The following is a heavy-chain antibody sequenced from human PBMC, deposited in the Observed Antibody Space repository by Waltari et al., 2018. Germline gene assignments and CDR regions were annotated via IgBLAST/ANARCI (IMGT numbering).Heavy chain of an antibody. CDR1: GYTFTGYY. D-gene: IGHD3-3*01. CDR2: ISPTSGDT. Sequence: QVQLVQSGAEVKKPGASVKVSCKASGYTFTGYYIHWVRQAPGQGLEWMGWISPTSGDTNYAQKFQGRVTMTMDTSTTTAYMELSRLTSDDTAVFYCARGDFRLSYYYMDVWGKGTTVTVSS. J-gene: IGHJ6*03. V-gene: IGHV1-2*02. CDR3: ARGDFRLSYYYMDV.